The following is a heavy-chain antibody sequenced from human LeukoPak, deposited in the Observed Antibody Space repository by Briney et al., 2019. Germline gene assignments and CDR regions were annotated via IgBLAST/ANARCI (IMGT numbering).Heavy chain of an antibody. CDR1: GYTFTGYY. J-gene: IGHJ3*02. D-gene: IGHD2-2*01. Sequence: GASVKVSCKASGYTFTGYYVHWVRQAPGQGLEWMGWINPNSGGTNYAQKFQGRVTMTRDTSISTAYMELSRLRSDDTAVYYCASYCSSTHRSAFDIWGQGTMVTVSS. V-gene: IGHV1-2*02. CDR2: INPNSGGT. CDR3: ASYCSSTHRSAFDI.